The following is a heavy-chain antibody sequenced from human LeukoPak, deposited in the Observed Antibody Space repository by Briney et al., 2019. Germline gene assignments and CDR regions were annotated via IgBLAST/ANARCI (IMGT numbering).Heavy chain of an antibody. V-gene: IGHV3-7*01. CDR3: ARGGAASFDP. D-gene: IGHD4/OR15-4a*01. CDR2: INEGGSDK. J-gene: IGHJ5*02. CDR1: GFTFSTYW. Sequence: SGGSLRLSCAASGFTFSTYWMSWVRQAPGKGLEWVANINEGGSDKYYVDSVKGRFTISRDNAENSLFLQMNSLRVEDTAVYYCARGGAASFDPWGQGTLVTVSS.